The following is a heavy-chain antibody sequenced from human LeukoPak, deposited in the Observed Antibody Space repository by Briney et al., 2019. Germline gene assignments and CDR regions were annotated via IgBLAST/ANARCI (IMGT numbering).Heavy chain of an antibody. J-gene: IGHJ3*02. V-gene: IGHV3-11*03. Sequence: GGSLRLSCSASGFTFSDYYMSWIRQAPGKGLEWVSYIGSSRDYTNYVDSVKGRFTISRDNAKNSLYLQMNSLRAEDTAVYYCVLYTHDSFDIWGQGIMVTVSS. CDR3: VLYTHDSFDI. CDR2: IGSSRDYT. D-gene: IGHD3-16*01. CDR1: GFTFSDYY.